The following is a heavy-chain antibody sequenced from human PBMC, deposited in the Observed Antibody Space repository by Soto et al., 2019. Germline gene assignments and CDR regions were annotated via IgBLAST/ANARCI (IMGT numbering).Heavy chain of an antibody. CDR2: VSHDGSNE. CDR3: AGHVGYFDSLSPCDY. J-gene: IGHJ4*02. Sequence: QVQLVESGGGVVQPGKSLRLSCSVSGFTFTNYDMHWVRQAPGKGLEWVAVVSHDGSNEYYADSVKGRFTIFRDNSKNMLYMQMHSLTSEDTAVYYRAGHVGYFDSLSPCDYWGQGALVTVSS. V-gene: IGHV3-30*03. D-gene: IGHD3-9*01. CDR1: GFTFTNYD.